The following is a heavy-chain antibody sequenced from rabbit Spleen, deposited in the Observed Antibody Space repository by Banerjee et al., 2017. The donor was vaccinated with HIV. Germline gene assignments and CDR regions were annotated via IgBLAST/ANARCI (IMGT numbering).Heavy chain of an antibody. CDR3: ARDLVAVIGWNFNL. V-gene: IGHV1S45*01. CDR2: INIVTGKS. Sequence: QEQLKESGGGLVQPEGSLTLTCKASGVSLNDKDVMCWVRQAPGKGLEWIACINIVTGKSVYANWAEGRFIMSRTSSTTVTLQMTSLTAADTATYFCARDLVAVIGWNFNLWGPGTLVTVS. D-gene: IGHD1-1*01. CDR1: GVSLNDKDV. J-gene: IGHJ4*01.